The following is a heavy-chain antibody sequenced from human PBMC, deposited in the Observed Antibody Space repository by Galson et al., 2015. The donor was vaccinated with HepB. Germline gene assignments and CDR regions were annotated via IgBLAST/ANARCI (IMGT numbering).Heavy chain of an antibody. Sequence: SLRLSCATSGFTFSSYAMHWVRQAPGKGLEWVAVISYDGSNKYYADSVKGRFTISRDNSKNTLYLQMNSLRAEDTAVYYCARDDRSGYPHYYYGMDVWCQGTTVTVSS. CDR1: GFTFSSYA. J-gene: IGHJ6*02. CDR2: ISYDGSNK. D-gene: IGHD3-22*01. V-gene: IGHV3-30*04. CDR3: ARDDRSGYPHYYYGMDV.